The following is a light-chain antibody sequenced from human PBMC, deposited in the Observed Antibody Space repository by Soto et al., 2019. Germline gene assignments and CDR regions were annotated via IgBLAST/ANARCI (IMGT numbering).Light chain of an antibody. J-gene: IGKJ2*01. CDR3: QHYNGYPYT. CDR2: DAS. V-gene: IGKV1-5*01. Sequence: DIQMTQSPSPLSASIGDRVTITCRASQSIDNWLAWYQQKPGKAPQLLIYDASRVKTGVTSRFTGSGSGTEFTLTINTLQADDSATYFCQHYNGYPYTFGPGTKVDIK. CDR1: QSIDNW.